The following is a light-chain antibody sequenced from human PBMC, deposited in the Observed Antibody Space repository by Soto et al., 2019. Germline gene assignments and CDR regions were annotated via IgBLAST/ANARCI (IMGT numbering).Light chain of an antibody. Sequence: QSVLTQPPSASGTPGQRVTISCSGSRSNIGSNTVNWYQQLPGTAPKLLIYSNNQRPSGVPDRFSGSKSGTSASLAISGLQSEDEADYYCAAWDDSLNGSYVFGTGTKLTV. CDR3: AAWDDSLNGSYV. V-gene: IGLV1-44*01. CDR1: RSNIGSNT. CDR2: SNN. J-gene: IGLJ1*01.